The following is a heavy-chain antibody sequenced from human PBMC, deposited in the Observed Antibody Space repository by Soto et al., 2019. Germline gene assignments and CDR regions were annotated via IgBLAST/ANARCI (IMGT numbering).Heavy chain of an antibody. V-gene: IGHV4-4*02. CDR1: GGSISSSNC. CDR2: IYHSGST. J-gene: IGHJ6*02. CDR3: ARDQYQISVAVTHGQCCMDF. Sequence: SETLSLTCAVSGGSISSSNCWCCVRHPPGKGLEWIREIYHSGSTNYNPSLKSRVTISVDKSKNQFSLKLSSVTAADTAVYYCARDQYQISVAVTHGQCCMDFWGQATTVTVS. D-gene: IGHD2-15*01.